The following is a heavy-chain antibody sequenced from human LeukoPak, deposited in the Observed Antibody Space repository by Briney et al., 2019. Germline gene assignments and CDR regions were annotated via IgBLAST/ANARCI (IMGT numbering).Heavy chain of an antibody. CDR2: IKQDGSKK. CDR1: GFPFSSYW. CDR3: ARTGTTFDY. Sequence: GGSLRLSCVASGFPFSSYWMTWVRQAPGKGLEWVANIKQDGSKKSYVDSVKGRFTISRDNAKNLLYLQMNSLRAEDTAFYYCARTGTTFDYWGQGTLVTVSS. D-gene: IGHD1-1*01. J-gene: IGHJ4*02. V-gene: IGHV3-7*03.